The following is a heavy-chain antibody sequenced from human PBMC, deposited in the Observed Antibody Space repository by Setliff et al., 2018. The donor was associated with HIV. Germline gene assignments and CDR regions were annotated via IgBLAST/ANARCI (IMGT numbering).Heavy chain of an antibody. J-gene: IGHJ4*02. V-gene: IGHV4-31*03. D-gene: IGHD3-10*01. CDR1: GEFVSSGGNY. CDR2: IYYSGET. Sequence: SETLSLTCTVFGEFVSSGGNYWGWVRQLPGKALEWIGYIYYSGETYYSPSLKSRVTISLDTSQSQFSLKMRSVTAADTAVYYCATSPAGEILGSRPFYFDYWGQGTLVTVSS. CDR3: ATSPAGEILGSRPFYFDY.